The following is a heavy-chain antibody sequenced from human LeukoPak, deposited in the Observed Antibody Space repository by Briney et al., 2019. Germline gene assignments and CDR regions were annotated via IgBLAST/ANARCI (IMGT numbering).Heavy chain of an antibody. CDR1: GFPFSSYW. V-gene: IGHV3-7*01. CDR3: ARDGSLPDY. CDR2: IRHDGSET. Sequence: GGSLRLSCAASGFPFSSYWMSWVRQAPGKGLEWVANIRHDGSETYYVDSLRGRFTISRDNAKNTLYLQMNSLRAEDTAVYYCARDGSLPDYWGQGTLVTVSS. J-gene: IGHJ4*02.